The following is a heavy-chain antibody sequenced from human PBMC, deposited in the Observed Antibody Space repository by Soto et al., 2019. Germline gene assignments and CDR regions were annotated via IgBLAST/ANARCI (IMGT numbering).Heavy chain of an antibody. Sequence: EVQLVESGGGLVQPGGSLRLSCAASGFTFSSYWMHWVRQAPGKGLVWVSHIKSDGRSTTYADSVKGRFTISRDNAKNMLYLQMNSLRAEDTAVYYCVRDHSGYDAEFDYWGQGTTVTVSS. J-gene: IGHJ4*03. V-gene: IGHV3-74*01. CDR3: VRDHSGYDAEFDY. CDR2: IKSDGRST. CDR1: GFTFSSYW. D-gene: IGHD5-12*01.